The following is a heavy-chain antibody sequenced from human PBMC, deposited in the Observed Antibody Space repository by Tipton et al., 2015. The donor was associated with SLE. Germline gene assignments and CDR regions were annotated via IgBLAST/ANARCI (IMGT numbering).Heavy chain of an antibody. J-gene: IGHJ5*01. D-gene: IGHD1-1*01. CDR3: ARDEYNRNWFKY. Sequence: LSLTCTVSGGSISSGSDFWTWIRQPAGKRLEWVGSICCGGNTYYNPSLKSRVAISLDASKTQFSLKLNSVTAADTAVYYCARDEYNRNWFKYWGHGTLVTVSS. CDR1: GGSISSGSDF. V-gene: IGHV4-39*07. CDR2: ICCGGNT.